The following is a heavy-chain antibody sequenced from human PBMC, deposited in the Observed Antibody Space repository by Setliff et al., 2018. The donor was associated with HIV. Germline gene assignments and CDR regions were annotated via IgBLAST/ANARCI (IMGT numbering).Heavy chain of an antibody. CDR1: GYSFTNYW. D-gene: IGHD6-13*01. CDR3: ARRGIALPPHAFDI. J-gene: IGHJ3*02. Sequence: GESLKISCEASGYSFTNYWIGWVRQMPGKGLEWMGIIYPGDSDTRYSPSFQGQVTISANKSISTAYLQWSSLKASDTAMYYCARRGIALPPHAFDIWGQGTMVTVSS. CDR2: IYPGDSDT. V-gene: IGHV5-51*01.